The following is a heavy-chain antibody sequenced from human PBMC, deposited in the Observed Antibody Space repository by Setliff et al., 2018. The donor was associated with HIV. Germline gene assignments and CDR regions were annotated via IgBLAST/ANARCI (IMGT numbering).Heavy chain of an antibody. V-gene: IGHV4-34*01. J-gene: IGHJ4*02. Sequence: SETLSLTCAVYSGSFSGYRWTWIRQPPGKGLERIGEINHRGSTTYNPSLRSRVTISVDTSKNQFSLKLNSVTAADTAVYYCARGDYYDSTGYEGLDSWGGGTLVTVSS. CDR1: SGSFSGYR. D-gene: IGHD3-22*01. CDR2: INHRGST. CDR3: ARGDYYDSTGYEGLDS.